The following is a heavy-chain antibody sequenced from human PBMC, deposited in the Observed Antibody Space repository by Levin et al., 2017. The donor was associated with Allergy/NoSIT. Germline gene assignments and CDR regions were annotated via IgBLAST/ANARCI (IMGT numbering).Heavy chain of an antibody. CDR3: AKDLTEYDFWSGYSQFDY. CDR2: ISGSGGST. CDR1: GFTFSSYA. V-gene: IGHV3-23*01. D-gene: IGHD3-3*01. J-gene: IGHJ4*02. Sequence: GESLKISCAASGFTFSSYAMSWVRQAPGKGLEWVSAISGSGGSTYYVDSVKGRFTISRDNSKNTLYLQMNSLRAEDTAVYYCAKDLTEYDFWSGYSQFDYWGQGTLVTVSS.